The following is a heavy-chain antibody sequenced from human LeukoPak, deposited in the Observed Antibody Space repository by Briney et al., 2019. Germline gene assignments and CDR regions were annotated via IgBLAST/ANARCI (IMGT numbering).Heavy chain of an antibody. CDR2: INPSGGST. CDR1: GYTFTSYY. J-gene: IGHJ4*02. CDR3: ARPYDSSGYYKYYFDY. V-gene: IGHV1-46*01. Sequence: ASVKVSCKASGYTFTSYYMHWVRQAPGQGLEWMGMINPSGGSTSYAQKFQGRVTMTRDTSTSTVYMELSSLRSEDTAVYYCARPYDSSGYYKYYFDYWGQGTLVTVSS. D-gene: IGHD3-22*01.